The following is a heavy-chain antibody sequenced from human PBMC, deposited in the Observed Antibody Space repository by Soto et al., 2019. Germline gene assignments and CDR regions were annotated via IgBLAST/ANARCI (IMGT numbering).Heavy chain of an antibody. D-gene: IGHD3-10*01. Sequence: EVQLLESGGGLVQPGGSLRLSCAASGFTFSSYAMSWVRQAPGKGLEWVSAISGSGGSTYYADSVKGWFTISRDNSKNRLYLQMNSLRAEDTAVYYCAKTMVFSRWYFDLWGRGTLVTVSS. CDR3: AKTMVFSRWYFDL. J-gene: IGHJ2*01. V-gene: IGHV3-23*01. CDR1: GFTFSSYA. CDR2: ISGSGGST.